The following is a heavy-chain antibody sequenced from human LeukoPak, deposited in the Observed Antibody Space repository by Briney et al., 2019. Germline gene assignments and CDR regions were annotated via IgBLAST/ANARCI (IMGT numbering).Heavy chain of an antibody. CDR2: IQYDGSNE. CDR3: ARGELELPC. Sequence: PGGSLRLSCAASGFTFSSYGMHWVRQAPGKGLEWVAYIQYDGSNEQYADSVKGRFSISRDSSKNILYLQMNSLRAEDTAVYYCARGELELPCWGQGTLVTVSS. V-gene: IGHV3-30*02. CDR1: GFTFSSYG. D-gene: IGHD1-7*01. J-gene: IGHJ4*02.